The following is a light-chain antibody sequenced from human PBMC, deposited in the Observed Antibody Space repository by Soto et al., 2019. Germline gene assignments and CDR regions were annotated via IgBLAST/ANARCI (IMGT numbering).Light chain of an antibody. Sequence: EIVLTQSPGTRSLSPGERATLSSRPSQGMFRSHLAWYKKKLGQAPRLLIYGASSRATGIPDRFSGSGSGTDFTLTISRLEPEDFAVYYCQQYGSSPYTFGQGTKLEI. V-gene: IGKV3-20*01. J-gene: IGKJ2*01. CDR1: QGMFRSH. CDR3: QQYGSSPYT. CDR2: GAS.